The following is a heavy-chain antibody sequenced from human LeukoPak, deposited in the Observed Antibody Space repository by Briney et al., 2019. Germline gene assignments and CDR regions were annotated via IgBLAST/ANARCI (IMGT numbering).Heavy chain of an antibody. CDR2: IYHSGST. D-gene: IGHD4-23*01. J-gene: IGHJ4*02. V-gene: IGHV4-30-2*01. CDR1: GGSISSGGYS. Sequence: SQTLSLTCAVSGGSISSGGYSWSWIRQPPGKGLEWIGYIYHSGSTCYNPSLKSRVTISVDRSKNQFSLKLSSVTAADTAVYYCARLDFGGNFDYWGQGTLVTVSS. CDR3: ARLDFGGNFDY.